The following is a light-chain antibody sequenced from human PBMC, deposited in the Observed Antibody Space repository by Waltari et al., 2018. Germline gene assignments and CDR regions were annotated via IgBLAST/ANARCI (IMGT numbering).Light chain of an antibody. CDR2: GAS. V-gene: IGKV3-15*01. Sequence: EIVMTQSPDTLSVSLGERATISCRASKSVSNNLAWYQQKPGQAPRLLIYGASTRATGIPARFSGSGSGTDFTLTISSLQSEDFAVYYCLQYNIRPPWTFGQGTKVEIK. J-gene: IGKJ1*01. CDR3: LQYNIRPPWT. CDR1: KSVSNN.